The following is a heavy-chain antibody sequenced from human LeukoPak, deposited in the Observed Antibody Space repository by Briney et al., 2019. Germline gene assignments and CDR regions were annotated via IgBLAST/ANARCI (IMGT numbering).Heavy chain of an antibody. CDR2: INHSGST. Sequence: SETLSLTCAVYGGSFSGYYWSWIRQPPGKGLEWIGEINHSGSTNYNPSLKSRVTISVDTSKNQFSLKLGSVTAADTAVYYCASRSISVGTISNYYYGMDVWGQGTTVTVSS. V-gene: IGHV4-34*01. CDR1: GGSFSGYY. CDR3: ASRSISVGTISNYYYGMDV. D-gene: IGHD2-2*01. J-gene: IGHJ6*02.